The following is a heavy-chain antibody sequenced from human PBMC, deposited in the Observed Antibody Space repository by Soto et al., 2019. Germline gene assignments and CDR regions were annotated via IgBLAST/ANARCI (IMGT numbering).Heavy chain of an antibody. CDR2: ISSSGSTI. J-gene: IGHJ4*02. D-gene: IGHD6-13*01. V-gene: IGHV3-48*03. CDR3: ARRSMLTAAPWPYYFDY. CDR1: GFTFSSYE. Sequence: GESLRLSCGASGFTFSSYEMNWVRQAPGKGLEWVSYISSSGSTIYYADSVRGRFTISRDDAKNSLYLQMNSLRAEDTAVYYSARRSMLTAAPWPYYFDYWGQGTLVTVSS.